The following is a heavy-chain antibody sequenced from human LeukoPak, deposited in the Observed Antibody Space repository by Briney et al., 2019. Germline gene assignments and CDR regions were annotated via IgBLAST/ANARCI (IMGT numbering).Heavy chain of an antibody. V-gene: IGHV4-34*01. CDR2: IKHSGST. Sequence: SETLSLTRAVYGGSFRGYYWRSIRHPPGKGLEWRGEIKHSGSTNHNPSLKSRVTISVDTSKNHISLNLSSITSEHTTVYYCAIAQIDDFWSGYGLDYWGQGTLVTVSP. CDR1: GGSFRGYY. CDR3: AIAQIDDFWSGYGLDY. J-gene: IGHJ4*02. D-gene: IGHD3-3*01.